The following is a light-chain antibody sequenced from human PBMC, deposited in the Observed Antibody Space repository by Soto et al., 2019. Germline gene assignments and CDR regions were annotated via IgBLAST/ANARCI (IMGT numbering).Light chain of an antibody. CDR2: VAS. Sequence: TLSLSLGGRATVSYRASQGVSSSGLAGSKHVPPQPPRFLIYVASTRATGSPARCSGGGCGTEFILTISSLEPEDFAVDYCQQQSNWPITFGQGTRLEIK. CDR3: QQQSNWPIT. CDR1: QGVSSS. J-gene: IGKJ5*01. V-gene: IGKV3D-11*03.